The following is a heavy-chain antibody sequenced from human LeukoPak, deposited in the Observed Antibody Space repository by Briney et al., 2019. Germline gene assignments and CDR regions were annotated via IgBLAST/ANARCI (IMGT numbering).Heavy chain of an antibody. CDR1: GGSISSYY. Sequence: SETLSLTCTVSGGSISSYYWGWIRQPPGKGLEWIGYIYYSGSTNYKSSLKSRVTISVDTSKNQFSLKLSSVTAADTAVYYCARTTEGGYSYGYFYYYYMDVWGKGTTVTISS. D-gene: IGHD5-18*01. CDR2: IYYSGST. J-gene: IGHJ6*03. CDR3: ARTTEGGYSYGYFYYYYMDV. V-gene: IGHV4-59*01.